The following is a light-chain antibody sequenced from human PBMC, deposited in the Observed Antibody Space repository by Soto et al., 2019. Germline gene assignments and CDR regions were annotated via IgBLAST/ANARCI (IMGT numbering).Light chain of an antibody. V-gene: IGKV3-11*01. Sequence: EIVLTQSPATLSLSPGERATLSCRASQSVSSYLAWYQHKPGQAPRLLIYDASNRATGIPARFSGSGSGTDFTLTISSLEPEDFAVYYCQQRSNWPPGGTFGQGTRLEIK. J-gene: IGKJ5*01. CDR2: DAS. CDR3: QQRSNWPPGGT. CDR1: QSVSSY.